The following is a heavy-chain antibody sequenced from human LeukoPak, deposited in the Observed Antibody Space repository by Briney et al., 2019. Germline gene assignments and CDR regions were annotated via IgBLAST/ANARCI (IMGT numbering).Heavy chain of an antibody. CDR2: IYYSGST. CDR1: GGSISSGSYY. D-gene: IGHD3-3*01. Sequence: SETLSLTCTVSGGSISSGSYYWSWIRQPAGKGLEWIGYIYYSGSTNYNPSLKSRVTISVDTSKNQFSLKLSSVTAADTAVYYCASVMTYDFGPQLDYWGQGTLVTVSS. V-gene: IGHV4-61*10. J-gene: IGHJ4*02. CDR3: ASVMTYDFGPQLDY.